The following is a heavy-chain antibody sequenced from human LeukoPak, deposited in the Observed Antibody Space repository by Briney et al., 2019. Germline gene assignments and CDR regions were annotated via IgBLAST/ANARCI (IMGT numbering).Heavy chain of an antibody. CDR1: GFSFSRYW. Sequence: GGSLRLSCAASGFSFSRYWMSWVRQAPGKGLEWVANIKEDGSAKYYVDSVKGRFTISRDNAKNSLYLQMNSLRAEDTAVYYCARSGTYYAFDIWGQGTMVTVSS. V-gene: IGHV3-7*01. D-gene: IGHD1-26*01. CDR3: ARSGTYYAFDI. CDR2: IKEDGSAK. J-gene: IGHJ3*02.